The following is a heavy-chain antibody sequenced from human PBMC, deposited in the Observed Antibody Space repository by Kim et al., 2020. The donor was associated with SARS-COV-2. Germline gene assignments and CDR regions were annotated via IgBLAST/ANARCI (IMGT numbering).Heavy chain of an antibody. V-gene: IGHV3-23*03. Sequence: GGSLRLSCAASGFTFSSYAMSWVRQAPGKGLEWVSVIYRGGSGTYYADSVKGRFTISRDNSKNTLYLQMNSMRAEDKAVYYCATGANGPGWLTLDFWGQGTTVTVSS. CDR3: ATGANGPGWLTLDF. J-gene: IGHJ6*02. CDR1: GFTFSSYA. CDR2: IYRGGSGT. D-gene: IGHD5-12*01.